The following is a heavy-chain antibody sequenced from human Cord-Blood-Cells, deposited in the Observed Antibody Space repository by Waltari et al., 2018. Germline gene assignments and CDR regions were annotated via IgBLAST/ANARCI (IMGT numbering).Heavy chain of an antibody. J-gene: IGHJ4*02. D-gene: IGHD6-13*01. CDR1: GYTFTGYY. Sequence: QVQLVQSGAEVKKPGASVKVSCQASGYTFTGYYIHSARQAPGQGLEWMGWINPNSGGTNYAQEFQGRVTMTRDTSISTAYMELSRLRSDDTAVYYCARGRDSSSWPHGVTFDYWGQGTLVTVSS. V-gene: IGHV1-2*02. CDR2: INPNSGGT. CDR3: ARGRDSSSWPHGVTFDY.